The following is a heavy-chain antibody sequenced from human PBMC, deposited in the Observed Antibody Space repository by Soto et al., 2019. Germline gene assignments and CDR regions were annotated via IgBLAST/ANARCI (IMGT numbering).Heavy chain of an antibody. V-gene: IGHV1-46*01. CDR2: INPSGGST. CDR1: GYTFTIYY. Sequence: ASVKVSCKVSGYTFTIYYMHWVRQAPGQGLGWMGIINPSGGSTSYAQKFQGRVTMTRDTSTSTVYMELSSLRSEDTAVYYCARGHRDYYGMVVWGQGTTVTVSS. CDR3: ARGHRDYYGMVV. J-gene: IGHJ6*02.